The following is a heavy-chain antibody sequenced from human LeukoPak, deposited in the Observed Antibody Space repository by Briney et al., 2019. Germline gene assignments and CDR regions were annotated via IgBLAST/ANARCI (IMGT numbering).Heavy chain of an antibody. CDR3: ARGGIRITMVRGVNNRLNWFDP. Sequence: PSETLSLTCTVSGGPFNSYYWSWIRQPAGKGLEWIGRIYTSGITNYNPSLKSRVTMSADTSKNQFSLKLSSVTAADTAVYYCARGGIRITMVRGVNNRLNWFDPWGQGTLVTVSS. D-gene: IGHD3-10*01. V-gene: IGHV4-4*07. CDR2: IYTSGIT. CDR1: GGPFNSYY. J-gene: IGHJ5*02.